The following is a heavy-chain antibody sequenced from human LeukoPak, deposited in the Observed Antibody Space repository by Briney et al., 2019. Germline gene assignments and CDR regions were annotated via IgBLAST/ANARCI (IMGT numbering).Heavy chain of an antibody. D-gene: IGHD3-10*01. CDR1: GGSISSYY. CDR3: ARVRATMVRGVIIPNFDY. J-gene: IGHJ4*02. Sequence: SETLSLTCTVSGGSISSYYWSWIRQPPGKGLEWIGYIYYSGSTNYNPSLKSRLTISVDTSKNQFSLKLSSVTAADTAVYYCARVRATMVRGVIIPNFDYWGQGTLVTVSS. CDR2: IYYSGST. V-gene: IGHV4-59*01.